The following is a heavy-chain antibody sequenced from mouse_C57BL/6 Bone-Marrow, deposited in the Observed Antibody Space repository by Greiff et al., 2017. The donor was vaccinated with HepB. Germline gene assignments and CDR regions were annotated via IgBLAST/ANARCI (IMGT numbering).Heavy chain of an antibody. CDR3: ARDDPWFAY. J-gene: IGHJ3*01. CDR1: GYSITSGYY. CDR2: LSYDGSN. V-gene: IGHV3-6*01. Sequence: EVQLVEPGPGLVKPSQSLSLTCSVTGYSITSGYYWNWIRQLPGNKLEWMGYLSYDGSNNYNPSLKNRISITRDTSKNQFFLKLNSVTTEDTATYCCARDDPWFAYWGQGTLVTVSA.